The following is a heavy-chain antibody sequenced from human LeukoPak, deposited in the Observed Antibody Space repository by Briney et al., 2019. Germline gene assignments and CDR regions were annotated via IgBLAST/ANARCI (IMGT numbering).Heavy chain of an antibody. Sequence: GGSLRLSCAASGFTFSSYGMHWVRQAPGKGLEWVAFIRYDGSNKYYADSVKGRFTISRDNSKNTLYLQMNSLRAEDTAVYYCAKAFKIVVVPAAMGYWGQGTLVTVSS. CDR1: GFTFSSYG. V-gene: IGHV3-30*02. D-gene: IGHD2-2*01. J-gene: IGHJ4*02. CDR3: AKAFKIVVVPAAMGY. CDR2: IRYDGSNK.